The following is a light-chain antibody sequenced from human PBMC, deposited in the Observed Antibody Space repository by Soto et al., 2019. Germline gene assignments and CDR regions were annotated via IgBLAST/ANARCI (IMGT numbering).Light chain of an antibody. J-gene: IGKJ5*01. Sequence: EIVLTQSPGTLSLSPGERATLSCRASQTLSNSFIAWYQQKPGQAPRLLIYDTSSRATGVPDRYSASGSGTDFTLTISRLEPEDFAVFLCQQYGTSEIIFGQGTRLESK. CDR2: DTS. V-gene: IGKV3-20*01. CDR3: QQYGTSEII. CDR1: QTLSNSF.